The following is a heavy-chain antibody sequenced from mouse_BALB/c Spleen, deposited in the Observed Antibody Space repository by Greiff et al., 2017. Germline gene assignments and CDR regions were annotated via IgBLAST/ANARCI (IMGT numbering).Heavy chain of an antibody. CDR1: GYTFTDYE. D-gene: IGHD1-2*01. V-gene: IGHV1-15*01. Sequence: VKLQESGAELVRPGASVTLSCKASGYTFTDYEMHWVKQTPVHGLEWIGAIDPETGGTAYNQKFKGKATLTADKSSSTAYMELRSLTSEDSAVYYCARYITTATDAMDYWGQGTSVTVSS. J-gene: IGHJ4*01. CDR2: IDPETGGT. CDR3: ARYITTATDAMDY.